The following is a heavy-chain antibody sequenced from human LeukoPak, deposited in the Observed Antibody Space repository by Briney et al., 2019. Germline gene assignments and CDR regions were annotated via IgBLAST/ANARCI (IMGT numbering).Heavy chain of an antibody. J-gene: IGHJ6*03. CDR3: ARVFHPYYYDSRGYKVVSDYYYYYMDV. CDR2: INPKNGGT. Sequence: ASVKVSCKASGYTFTGNYIHWVRQAPGQGLEWMGWINPKNGGTIYAPKFQGRVTMTRDTSISTAYMEVSRLRSEDTAVYFCARVFHPYYYDSRGYKVVSDYYYYYMDVWGKGTTVTVSS. CDR1: GYTFTGNY. V-gene: IGHV1-2*02. D-gene: IGHD3-22*01.